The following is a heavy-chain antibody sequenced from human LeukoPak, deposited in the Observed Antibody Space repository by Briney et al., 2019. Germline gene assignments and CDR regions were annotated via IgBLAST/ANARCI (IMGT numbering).Heavy chain of an antibody. CDR1: GYSFTSYW. Sequence: GESLKISCKGSGYSFTSYWIGWVRQMPGKGLEWMGIIYPGDSDTRYSPSFQGQVTISADKSISTACLQWSSLKASDTAMYYCARTEGPVTSSGAFDYWGQGTLVTVSS. CDR3: ARTEGPVTSSGAFDY. CDR2: IYPGDSDT. J-gene: IGHJ4*02. V-gene: IGHV5-51*01. D-gene: IGHD4-17*01.